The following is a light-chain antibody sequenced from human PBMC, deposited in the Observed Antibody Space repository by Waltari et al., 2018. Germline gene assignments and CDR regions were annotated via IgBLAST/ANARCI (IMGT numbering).Light chain of an antibody. CDR2: VNSDGSN. Sequence: QLVLTQSPSASASLGASVKLTCTLRTGHSSYVIVTLQQHPEKGPRYLMKVNSDGSNSKGDEIPDRFSGSSSGAKRYLTISNLQSEDEADYYCQTGGHGTWVFGGGTKLTVL. CDR3: QTGGHGTWV. J-gene: IGLJ3*02. CDR1: TGHSSYV. V-gene: IGLV4-69*01.